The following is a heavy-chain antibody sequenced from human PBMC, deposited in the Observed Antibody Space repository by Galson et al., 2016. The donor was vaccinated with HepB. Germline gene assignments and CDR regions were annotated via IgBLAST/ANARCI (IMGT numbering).Heavy chain of an antibody. CDR1: GDTFSNFG. CDR3: ARERIEVVTFAPYHYFYGMEV. V-gene: IGHV1-69*13. J-gene: IGHJ6*02. D-gene: IGHD2-21*02. Sequence: SVKVSCKAPGDTFSNFGISWVRQAPGQGLEWMGGIIPLLAAADYAPKFQGRLTITEDDSTSTAYMELSRLRSEDTAVYYCARERIEVVTFAPYHYFYGMEVWGQGTTVTVSS. CDR2: IIPLLAAA.